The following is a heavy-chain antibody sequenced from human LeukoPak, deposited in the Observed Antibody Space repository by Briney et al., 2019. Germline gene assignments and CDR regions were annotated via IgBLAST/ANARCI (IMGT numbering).Heavy chain of an antibody. CDR3: ASVYKYGMDV. CDR2: INPSGGTT. V-gene: IGHV1-46*01. Sequence: GASVKVSCEASGYTFTSYYIHWVRQAPGQGLEWMGIINPSGGTTVYAQNFQGRVIMTRDTSTSTVRMDLSSLRSEDTAVYYCASVYKYGMDVWGQGTTVTVSS. J-gene: IGHJ6*02. CDR1: GYTFTSYY.